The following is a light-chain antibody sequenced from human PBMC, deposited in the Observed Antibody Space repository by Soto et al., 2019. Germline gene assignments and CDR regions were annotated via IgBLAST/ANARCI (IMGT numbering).Light chain of an antibody. Sequence: EIVLTQSPATLSLSPGERATLSCRASQSVSSYLAWYQQKPGQAPRLLIYDASNRATGIQARFSGSGSGTDFTLTISSLEPEDFAVYYCQQRSNWPPFFGQGPRLEIK. J-gene: IGKJ5*01. V-gene: IGKV3-11*01. CDR2: DAS. CDR1: QSVSSY. CDR3: QQRSNWPPF.